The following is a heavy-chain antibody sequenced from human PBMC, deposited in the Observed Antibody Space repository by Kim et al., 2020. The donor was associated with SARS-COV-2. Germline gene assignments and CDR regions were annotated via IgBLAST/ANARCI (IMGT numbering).Heavy chain of an antibody. CDR3: ARHRTRVANVDY. Sequence: RYSPSFQGQVTISADKSISTAYLQWSSLKASDTAMYYCARHRTRVANVDYWGQGTLVTVSS. V-gene: IGHV5-51*01. J-gene: IGHJ4*02. D-gene: IGHD2-15*01.